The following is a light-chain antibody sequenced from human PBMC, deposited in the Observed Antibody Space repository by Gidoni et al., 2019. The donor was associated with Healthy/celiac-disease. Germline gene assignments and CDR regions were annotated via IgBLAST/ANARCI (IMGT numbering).Light chain of an antibody. J-gene: IGLJ1*01. CDR3: QVWDSSSDHRGV. Sequence: SYVLTQPPSVSVAPGKTARITCGGNNIGSKSVHWYQQKPGQAPLLVVYDDSDRPSGIPERFSGSNSGNTATLTISRVEAGDEADYYCQVWDSSSDHRGVFGTGTKVTVL. CDR1: NIGSKS. V-gene: IGLV3-21*03. CDR2: DDS.